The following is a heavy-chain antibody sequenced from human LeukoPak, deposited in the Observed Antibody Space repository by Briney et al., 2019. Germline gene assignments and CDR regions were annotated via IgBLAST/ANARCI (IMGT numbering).Heavy chain of an antibody. J-gene: IGHJ6*03. CDR3: ARVQPHTQWLVLDYYYYYYMDV. CDR1: GYTFTSYY. D-gene: IGHD6-19*01. Sequence: ASVKVSCKASGYTFTSYYVHWVRQAPGEGLEWMGIINPSGGSTSYAQKFQGRVTMTRDMSKSTVYMELTSLRSEDTAVYYCARVQPHTQWLVLDYYYYYYMDVWGKGTTVTVSS. V-gene: IGHV1-46*01. CDR2: INPSGGST.